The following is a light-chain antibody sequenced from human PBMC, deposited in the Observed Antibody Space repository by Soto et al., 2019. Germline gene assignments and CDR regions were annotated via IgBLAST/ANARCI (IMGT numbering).Light chain of an antibody. V-gene: IGKV3-20*01. CDR1: QSVTTR. CDR3: QQYGGSPIT. J-gene: IGKJ5*01. Sequence: IVLTQSPGTLSLSPGERVTLSCRASQSVTTRLAWYQHKPGQAPTLLMSGASNRASGVPVRFSGSGSGTVFTLTITRLEPEDCGLYSCQQYGGSPITFGLGERREIK. CDR2: GAS.